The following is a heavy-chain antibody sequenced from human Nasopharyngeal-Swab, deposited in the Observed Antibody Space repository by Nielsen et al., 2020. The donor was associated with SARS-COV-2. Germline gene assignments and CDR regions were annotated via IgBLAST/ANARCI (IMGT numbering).Heavy chain of an antibody. CDR1: GYTFTSSY. CDR3: ARRRSGSDQGSYWYFDL. J-gene: IGHJ2*01. Sequence: ASVKVSCKASGYTFTSSYINWVRQASGQGLEWMGWMNPNSGNTGYAQKFQGRVTMTRDTSMSTAYMELTSLRSDDTAVYYCARRRSGSDQGSYWYFDLWGRGTLVTVSS. V-gene: IGHV1-8*01. D-gene: IGHD1-26*01. CDR2: MNPNSGNT.